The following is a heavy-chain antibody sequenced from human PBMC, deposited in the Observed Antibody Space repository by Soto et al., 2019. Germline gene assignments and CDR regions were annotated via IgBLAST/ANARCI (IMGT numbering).Heavy chain of an antibody. D-gene: IGHD3-10*01. J-gene: IGHJ6*02. Sequence: TSETLSLTCAVYGGSFSGYYWSWIRQPPGKGLEWIGEINHSGSTNYNPSLKSRVTISGDTSKNQFSLKLSSVTAADTAVYYCARVKSTAMSYGSGSYYTSSYYYYGMDVWGQGTTVTVSS. V-gene: IGHV4-34*01. CDR2: INHSGST. CDR3: ARVKSTAMSYGSGSYYTSSYYYYGMDV. CDR1: GGSFSGYY.